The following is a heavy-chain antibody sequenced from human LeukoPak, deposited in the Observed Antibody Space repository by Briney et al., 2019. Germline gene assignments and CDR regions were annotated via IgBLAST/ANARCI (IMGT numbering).Heavy chain of an antibody. CDR1: GGSISSYY. CDR2: IYYSGST. J-gene: IGHJ3*02. D-gene: IGHD3-22*01. CDR3: ARGWSDSSGYCPFDI. V-gene: IGHV4-59*01. Sequence: SETLSLTCTVSGGSISSYYWSWIRQPPGKGLEWIGYIYYSGSTNYNPSLKSRVTTSVDTSKNQFSLKLSSVTAADTAVYYCARGWSDSSGYCPFDIWGQGTMVTVSS.